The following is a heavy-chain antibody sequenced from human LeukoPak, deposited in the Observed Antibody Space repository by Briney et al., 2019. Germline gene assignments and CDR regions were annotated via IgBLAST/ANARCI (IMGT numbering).Heavy chain of an antibody. CDR3: ATFPEGDTAMAN. Sequence: SETLSLTCTVSGYSISSGYYWGWIRQPPGKGLEWIGSIYHSGSTYYNPSLKSRVTISVDTSKNQFSLKLSSVTAADTAVYYCATFPEGDTAMANWGQGTLVTVSS. D-gene: IGHD5-18*01. CDR1: GYSISSGYY. CDR2: IYHSGST. V-gene: IGHV4-38-2*02. J-gene: IGHJ4*02.